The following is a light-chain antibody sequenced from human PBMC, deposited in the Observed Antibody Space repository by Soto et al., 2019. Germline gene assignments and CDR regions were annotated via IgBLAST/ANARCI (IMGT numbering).Light chain of an antibody. CDR3: SSYTRSSTRV. CDR1: SSDVGGYNY. Sequence: QSVRTQPASVSGSPGQSITISCTGTSSDVGGYNYVSWYQQHTGKAPKLLIYEVSNRPSGVSNRFSGSKSGNTASLTISGLQAEDEADYYCSSYTRSSTRVFGGGTQLTVL. J-gene: IGLJ3*02. CDR2: EVS. V-gene: IGLV2-14*01.